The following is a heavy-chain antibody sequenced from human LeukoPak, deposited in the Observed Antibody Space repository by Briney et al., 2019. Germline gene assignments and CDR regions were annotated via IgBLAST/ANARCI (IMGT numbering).Heavy chain of an antibody. D-gene: IGHD1-26*01. CDR2: IRQDGGEI. Sequence: RGSLRLSCAASGFTFSSYWMAWVRQAPGRGLEWVANIRQDGGEIYYVDSVKGRFILSRDNAKNSLYLEMNSLRDEDTAVYYCARDKIVGDTNFDSWGQGTLVTVSS. J-gene: IGHJ4*02. V-gene: IGHV3-7*01. CDR3: ARDKIVGDTNFDS. CDR1: GFTFSSYW.